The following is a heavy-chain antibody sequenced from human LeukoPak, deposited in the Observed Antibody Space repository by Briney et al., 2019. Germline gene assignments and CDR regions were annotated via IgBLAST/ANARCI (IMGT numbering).Heavy chain of an antibody. V-gene: IGHV3-30*18. CDR1: GFTFSSFG. J-gene: IGHJ6*03. D-gene: IGHD3-16*01. CDR2: ISYDGSNK. CDR3: AKPAYLGYYYYMDV. Sequence: GGSLRLSCAASGFTFSSFGIHWVRQAPGKGLEWVTLISYDGSNKYYADSVKGRFTVSRDNSKSTLFLQMNSLRVEDTAVYYCAKPAYLGYYYYMDVWGKGTTVTVSS.